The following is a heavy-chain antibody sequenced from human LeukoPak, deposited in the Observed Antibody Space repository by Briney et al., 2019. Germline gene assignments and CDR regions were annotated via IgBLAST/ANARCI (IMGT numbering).Heavy chain of an antibody. CDR3: ARMIVGPYYFDY. J-gene: IGHJ4*02. CDR1: GGSTSSSSYY. Sequence: SETLSLTCTVSGGSTSSSSYYWGWIRQPPGKGLEWIGSIYYSGSTYYNPSLKSRVTISVDTSKNQFSLKLSSVTAADTAVYYCARMIVGPYYFDYWGQGTLVTVSS. V-gene: IGHV4-39*01. CDR2: IYYSGST. D-gene: IGHD3-22*01.